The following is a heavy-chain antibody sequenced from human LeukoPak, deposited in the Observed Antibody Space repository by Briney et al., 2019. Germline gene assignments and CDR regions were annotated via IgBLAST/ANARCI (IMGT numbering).Heavy chain of an antibody. V-gene: IGHV3-23*01. CDR2: ISDSGGST. J-gene: IGHJ6*02. Sequence: GGSLRLFCAASGFTFRSFAMSWVRQAPRKGLEWVSTISDSGGSTYYADSVKGRFTISRDNSKNTLYLQMDSLRAEDTAIHYCAKVPYSDYGAGRPPFMDVWGQGTTVAVSS. CDR1: GFTFRSFA. CDR3: AKVPYSDYGAGRPPFMDV. D-gene: IGHD3-10*01.